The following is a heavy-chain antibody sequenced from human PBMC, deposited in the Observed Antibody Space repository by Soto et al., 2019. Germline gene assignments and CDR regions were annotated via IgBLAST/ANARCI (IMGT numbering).Heavy chain of an antibody. CDR2: ISYDGSNK. V-gene: IGHV3-30*03. J-gene: IGHJ4*02. CDR1: GFTFSSYG. D-gene: IGHD1-26*01. CDR3: ARYSGKYQGPIDY. Sequence: PGGSLRLSCAASGFTFSSYGMHWVRQAPGKGLEWVAVISYDGSNKHYADSVKGRFTVSRDNSKNTPYLQMNSLRAEDTAVYFCARYSGKYQGPIDYWGQGTLVTVSS.